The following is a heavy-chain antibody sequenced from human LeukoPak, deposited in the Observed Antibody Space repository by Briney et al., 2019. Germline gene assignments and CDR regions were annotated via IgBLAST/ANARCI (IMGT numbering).Heavy chain of an antibody. CDR2: INRAGSST. J-gene: IGHJ4*02. CDR3: AKRAIPYASGYYFGS. V-gene: IGHV3-74*01. Sequence: GGSLRLSCAAAGFTFSGYWMHWVRHAPGNGLVWVSRINRAGSSTSYVDSVKGRFTISRDNAKNTLYLKMNSLRAEDTAVYYCAKRAIPYASGYYFGSWGQGTLVTVSS. D-gene: IGHD2-2*01. CDR1: GFTFSGYW.